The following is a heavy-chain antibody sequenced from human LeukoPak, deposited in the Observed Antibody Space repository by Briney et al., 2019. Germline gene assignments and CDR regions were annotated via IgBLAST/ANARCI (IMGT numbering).Heavy chain of an antibody. J-gene: IGHJ1*01. V-gene: IGHV3-53*01. CDR2: FYRDGGT. Sequence: GGSLRLSCAASGFSVTAKYMTWVRQAPGKGLEWVSVFYRDGGTLYADSVKGRFTISRDNSKNTVYFQMNSLRPEDTAIYYCVTETWNDWGQGTLATVSS. CDR3: VTETWND. D-gene: IGHD1-1*01. CDR1: GFSVTAKY.